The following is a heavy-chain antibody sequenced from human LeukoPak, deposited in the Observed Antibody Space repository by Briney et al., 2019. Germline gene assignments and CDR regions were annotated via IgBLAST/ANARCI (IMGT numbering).Heavy chain of an antibody. J-gene: IGHJ4*02. Sequence: SETLSLTCTVSGGSISSYYWSWIRQPPGKGLEWIGYIYYSGSTNYNPSLKSRVTISVDTSKNQFSLKLSSVTAADTAVYYCAGHEKYSGYDYYFDYWGQGTLVTVSS. CDR1: GGSISSYY. CDR3: AGHEKYSGYDYYFDY. CDR2: IYYSGST. V-gene: IGHV4-59*08. D-gene: IGHD5-12*01.